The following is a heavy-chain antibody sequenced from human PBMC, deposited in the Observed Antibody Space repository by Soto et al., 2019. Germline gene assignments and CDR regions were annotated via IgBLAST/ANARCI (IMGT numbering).Heavy chain of an antibody. D-gene: IGHD1-1*01. J-gene: IGHJ4*02. Sequence: QLQLQESGPGLVKPSGTLSLTCAVSGDSVLSNWWWGWVRQSPGKGVEWIADMLHSGNTNYSASLARRVTLALDKSNIQFSLTRNSMTAADRAVYFFVRSPVWYKMDSWGQGILVTVSS. CDR3: VRSPVWYKMDS. CDR2: MLHSGNT. V-gene: IGHV4-4*02. CDR1: GDSVLSNWW.